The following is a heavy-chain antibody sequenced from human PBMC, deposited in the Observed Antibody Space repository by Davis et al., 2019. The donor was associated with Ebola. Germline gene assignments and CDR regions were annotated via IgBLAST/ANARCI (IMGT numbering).Heavy chain of an antibody. J-gene: IGHJ4*02. CDR3: ARDYYDTPYYFDY. CDR1: GFTFSSYA. D-gene: IGHD3-22*01. V-gene: IGHV3-21*01. Sequence: GESLKISCAASGFTFSSYAMSWVRQAPGKGLEWVSSISSSSSYIYYADSVKGRFTISRDNAKNSLYLQMNSLRAEDTAVYYCARDYYDTPYYFDYWGQGTLVTVSS. CDR2: ISSSSSYI.